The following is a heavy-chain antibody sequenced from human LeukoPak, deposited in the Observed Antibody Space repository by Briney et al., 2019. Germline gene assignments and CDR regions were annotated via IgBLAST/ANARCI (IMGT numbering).Heavy chain of an antibody. J-gene: IGHJ6*03. CDR2: INHSGST. CDR3: ARGRFSSSWYQSGARYMDV. V-gene: IGHV4-34*01. Sequence: SETLSLTCAVYGGSFSGYYWSWLRQPPGKGLEWIGEINHSGSTNYNPSLKSRVTISVDTSKNQFSLKLSSVTAADTAVYYCARGRFSSSWYQSGARYMDVWGKGTTVTVSS. D-gene: IGHD6-13*01. CDR1: GGSFSGYY.